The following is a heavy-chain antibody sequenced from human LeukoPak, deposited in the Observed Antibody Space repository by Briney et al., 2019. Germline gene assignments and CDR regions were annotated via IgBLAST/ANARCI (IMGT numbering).Heavy chain of an antibody. CDR1: GFTFSSYW. Sequence: GGSLRLSCAASGFTFSSYWMHWVRQAPGKGLVWVSRVKSDGSSTDYADSVKGRFTISRDNAKNTLYLQMNSLRAEDTAVYYCVSGGQTGYYWGQGTLVTVSS. CDR3: VSGGQTGYY. CDR2: VKSDGSST. J-gene: IGHJ4*02. D-gene: IGHD3-10*01. V-gene: IGHV3-74*01.